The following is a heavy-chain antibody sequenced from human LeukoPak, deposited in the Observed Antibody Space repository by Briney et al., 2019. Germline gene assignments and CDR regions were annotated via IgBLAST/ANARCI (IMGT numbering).Heavy chain of an antibody. Sequence: PGGSLRLSCAASGFTVSSNYMSWVRQAPGKGLEWVSVIYSGGSTYYADSVKGRFTISRDNSKNTLYLQMNSLRAEDTAVYYCAKDITGIAAAGFDYWGQGTLVTVSS. CDR1: GFTVSSNY. CDR2: IYSGGST. V-gene: IGHV3-53*01. CDR3: AKDITGIAAAGFDY. D-gene: IGHD6-13*01. J-gene: IGHJ4*02.